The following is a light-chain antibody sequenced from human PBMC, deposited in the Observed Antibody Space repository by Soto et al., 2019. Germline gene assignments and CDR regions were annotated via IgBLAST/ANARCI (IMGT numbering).Light chain of an antibody. CDR1: SSDIGGYNY. Sequence: QSALTQPASVSGSPGQSIAISCTGTSSDIGGYNYVSWYQHHPGKAPKFIIYHVNNRPSGVSDRFSGSKSGNTASLTISGLQTEVEADYYCSSYTSTSTRVVFGGGTKVTVL. CDR3: SSYTSTSTRVV. V-gene: IGLV2-14*03. CDR2: HVN. J-gene: IGLJ2*01.